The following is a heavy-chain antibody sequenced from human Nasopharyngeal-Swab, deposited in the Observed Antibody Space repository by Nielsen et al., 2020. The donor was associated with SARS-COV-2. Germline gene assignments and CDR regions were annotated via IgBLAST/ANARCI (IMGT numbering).Heavy chain of an antibody. CDR1: GGSISSSSYY. Sequence: SETLSLTCTVSGGSISSSSYYWGWIRQPPGKGLEWIGSIYYSGSTYYNPSLKSRVTISVDTSKNQFSLKLSSVTAADTAVYYCARVGGKVYYYYYMDVWGKGTTVTVSS. CDR2: IYYSGST. J-gene: IGHJ6*03. CDR3: ARVGGKVYYYYYMDV. D-gene: IGHD3-16*01. V-gene: IGHV4-39*07.